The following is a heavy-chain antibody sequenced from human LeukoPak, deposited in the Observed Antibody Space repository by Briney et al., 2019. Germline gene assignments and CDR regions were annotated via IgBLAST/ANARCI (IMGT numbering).Heavy chain of an antibody. J-gene: IGHJ4*02. CDR2: INPNSGGT. CDR3: ARARVTIRVYFDY. V-gene: IGHV1-2*02. CDR1: GYTFTGYY. Sequence: GASVKVSCKASGYTFTGYYMHWVRQAPGQGLEWMGWINPNSGGTNYAQKFQGRVTMTRDTSTSTVYMELSSLRSEDTAVYYCARARVTIRVYFDYWGQGTLVTVSS. D-gene: IGHD4-17*01.